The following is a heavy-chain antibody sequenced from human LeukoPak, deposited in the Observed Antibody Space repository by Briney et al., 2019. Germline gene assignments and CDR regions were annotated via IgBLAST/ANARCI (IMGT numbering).Heavy chain of an antibody. CDR2: MSHDGNYK. D-gene: IGHD3-22*01. CDR1: GSIFSGYG. J-gene: IGHJ2*01. Sequence: GGSLRLSCAASGSIFSGYGMHWVRQAPGKGLEWVALMSHDGNYKHYADSVKGRFTISRDNSKNTLYLQMNSLRVEETADYYCAKDPSYYDSSGYYYGNWYFDLWGRGTLVTVSS. V-gene: IGHV3-30*18. CDR3: AKDPSYYDSSGYYYGNWYFDL.